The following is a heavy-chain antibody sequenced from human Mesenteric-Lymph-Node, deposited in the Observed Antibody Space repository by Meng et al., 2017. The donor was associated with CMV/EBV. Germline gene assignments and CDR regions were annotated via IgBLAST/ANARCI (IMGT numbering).Heavy chain of an antibody. D-gene: IGHD1-26*01. CDR3: ARDMRGSYSYYFDY. J-gene: IGHJ4*02. CDR1: GGTFSSYT. CDR2: IIPILGIA. V-gene: IGHV1-69*04. Sequence: SVKVSCKASGGTFSSYTISWVRQAPGQGLEWMGRIIPILGIANYAQKFQGRVTITADKSTSTAYMELRSLRSDDTAVYYCARDMRGSYSYYFDYWGQGTLVTVSS.